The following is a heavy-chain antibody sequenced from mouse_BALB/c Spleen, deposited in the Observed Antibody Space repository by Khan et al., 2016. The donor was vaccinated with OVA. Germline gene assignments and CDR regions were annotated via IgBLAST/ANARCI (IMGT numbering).Heavy chain of an antibody. J-gene: IGHJ1*01. D-gene: IGHD1-1*01. CDR3: ARDYGSLYWFFDV. CDR2: IYYSGTV. Sequence: EVQLQESGPGLVKPSQTVSLTCTVTGISITSGNYRWSWIRQFPGNKLEWIGNIYYSGTVTYNPSPTSRTAITSDTSKNQLLLEMNSLTAEDTATYYCARDYGSLYWFFDVWGAGTTVTVSS. CDR1: GISITSGNYR. V-gene: IGHV3-5*02.